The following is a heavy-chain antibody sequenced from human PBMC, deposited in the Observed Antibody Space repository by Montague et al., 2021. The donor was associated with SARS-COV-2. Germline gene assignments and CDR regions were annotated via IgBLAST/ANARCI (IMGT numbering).Heavy chain of an antibody. CDR2: ISTSAYTT. V-gene: IGHV3-48*03. CDR1: GFTFGNYD. Sequence: SLRLSCAASGFTFGNYDMNWVRQAPGKGPEWISYISTSAYTTSYAGSVKGRFTISRDNGKNSLYLQMNSLRVEDTAVYYCTRDYRSIVGDGLDIWGQRTKVTVSS. J-gene: IGHJ3*02. D-gene: IGHD3-16*02. CDR3: TRDYRSIVGDGLDI.